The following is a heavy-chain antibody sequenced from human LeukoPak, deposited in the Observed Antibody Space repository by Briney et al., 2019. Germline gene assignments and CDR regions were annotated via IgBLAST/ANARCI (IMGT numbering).Heavy chain of an antibody. J-gene: IGHJ4*02. Sequence: SVKVSCKASGGTFSSYVISRGREAPGQGLEWMGGIIPIFGTPPYAQKFQPRLTFTADASTSTAYMALSSLRSDDTAVYSCPRAPSGGKFRHFDYSAQGTLVTVSS. CDR1: GGTFSSYV. CDR2: IIPIFGTP. D-gene: IGHD3-10*01. CDR3: PRAPSGGKFRHFDY. V-gene: IGHV1-69*13.